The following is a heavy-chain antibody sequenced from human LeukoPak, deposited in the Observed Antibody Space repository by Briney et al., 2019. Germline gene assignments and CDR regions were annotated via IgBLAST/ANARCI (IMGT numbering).Heavy chain of an antibody. CDR1: GFTFSSYA. CDR3: AKERVSSGMMEGVLHM. J-gene: IGHJ3*02. CDR2: ISGSGSHT. V-gene: IGHV3-23*01. D-gene: IGHD2-8*01. Sequence: PGGSLRLSCAASGFTFSSYAMSWVRQAPGKGLEWVSSISGSGSHTYYADSVQGRFTVSRDNSKNTVNLHLNTVRAEDTAVYYCAKERVSSGMMEGVLHMWGQGTTVSVSS.